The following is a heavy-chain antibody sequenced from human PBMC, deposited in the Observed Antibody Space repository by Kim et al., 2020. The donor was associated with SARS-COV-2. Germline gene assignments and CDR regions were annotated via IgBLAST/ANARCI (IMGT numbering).Heavy chain of an antibody. CDR2: IYPDDSDT. V-gene: IGHV5-51*01. J-gene: IGHJ6*02. Sequence: GESLKISCKGSGYKFTNYWIGWVRQMPGKGLEWMGLIYPDDSDTRYSPSFQGQVTISADKSIGTAYLQWSSLKASDTAIYYCARAIAATGHYYYYGMGVLGQGTTVTVSS. D-gene: IGHD6-13*01. CDR1: GYKFTNYW. CDR3: ARAIAATGHYYYYGMGV.